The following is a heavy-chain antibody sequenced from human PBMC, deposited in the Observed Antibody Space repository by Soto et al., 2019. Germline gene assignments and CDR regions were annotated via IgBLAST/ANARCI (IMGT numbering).Heavy chain of an antibody. CDR1: GGSISSYY. D-gene: IGHD6-13*01. CDR2: IYYSGST. Sequence: SETLSLTCTVSGGSISSYYWSWIRQPPGKGLEWIGYIYYSGSTNYNPSLKSRVTISVDTSKNQFSLKLSSVTAADTAVYYCARHIGDSSSWFPFGYWGQGTLVTVSS. J-gene: IGHJ4*02. V-gene: IGHV4-59*08. CDR3: ARHIGDSSSWFPFGY.